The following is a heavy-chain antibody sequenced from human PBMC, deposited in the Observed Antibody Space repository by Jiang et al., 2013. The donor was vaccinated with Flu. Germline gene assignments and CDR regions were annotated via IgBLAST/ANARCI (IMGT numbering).Heavy chain of an antibody. D-gene: IGHD2-15*01. CDR3: ARNIVVVVAATLSYYYYGMDV. CDR1: GGSFSGYY. CDR2: INHSGST. Sequence: LLKPSETLSLTCAVYGGSFSGYYWSWIRQPPGKGLEWIGEINHSGSTNYNPSLKSRVTISVDTSKNQFSLKLSSVTAADTAVYYCARNIVVVVAATLSYYYYGMDVWGKGTTVTVSS. V-gene: IGHV4-34*01. J-gene: IGHJ6*04.